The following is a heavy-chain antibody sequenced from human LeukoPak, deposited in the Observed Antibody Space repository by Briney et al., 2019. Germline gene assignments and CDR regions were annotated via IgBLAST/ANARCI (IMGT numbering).Heavy chain of an antibody. D-gene: IGHD5-12*01. CDR1: GYXFTSYW. J-gene: IGHJ4*02. V-gene: IGHV5-51*01. Sequence: GESLKISCNGSGYXFTSYWIGWVRQMPGKGLEWMGIIYPGDSGTRYSPSFQGQVTISADKSISTAYLQWSSLKASDTAMYYCARGDSGYDWAVDYWGQGTLVTVSS. CDR3: ARGDSGYDWAVDY. CDR2: IYPGDSGT.